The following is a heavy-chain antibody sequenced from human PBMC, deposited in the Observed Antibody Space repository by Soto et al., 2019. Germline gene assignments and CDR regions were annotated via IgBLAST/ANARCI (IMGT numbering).Heavy chain of an antibody. Sequence: EVQLVESGGGLIQPGGSLRLSCAASGFTVSSDYMSWVRQAPGKGLEWVSVIYTGGSTYYADSVKGRFTFSRDTSKSTRYLQMTSQRAEDTAVYYCARAYGGNPALFDPWGQGTLVTVSS. D-gene: IGHD4-17*01. CDR2: IYTGGST. J-gene: IGHJ5*02. CDR1: GFTVSSDY. V-gene: IGHV3-53*01. CDR3: ARAYGGNPALFDP.